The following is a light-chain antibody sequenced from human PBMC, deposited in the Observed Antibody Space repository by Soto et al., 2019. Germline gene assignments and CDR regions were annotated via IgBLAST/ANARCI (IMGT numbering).Light chain of an antibody. J-gene: IGLJ1*01. Sequence: QSVLTQPGSVSGSPGQSITISCTGTSSDVGGYNYVSWYQQHPGQAPKLIIYEVTNRPSGISNRFSGSKSGNTASLTISGLQTEDEADYYCISFTSRHIYVFGTGTKLTVL. CDR3: ISFTSRHIYV. CDR2: EVT. CDR1: SSDVGGYNY. V-gene: IGLV2-14*01.